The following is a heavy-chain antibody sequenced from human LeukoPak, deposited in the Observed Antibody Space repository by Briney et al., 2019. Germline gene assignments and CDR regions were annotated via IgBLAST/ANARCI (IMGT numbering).Heavy chain of an antibody. Sequence: PGGSLRLSCAASGFTFSNAWMTWVRQAPGKGLEWVSYISSSSSTIYYADSVKGRFTISRDNAKNSLYLQMNSLRAEDTAVYYCARDKKVNWFDPWGQGTLVTVSS. V-gene: IGHV3-48*01. CDR1: GFTFSNAW. CDR2: ISSSSSTI. J-gene: IGHJ5*02. CDR3: ARDKKVNWFDP.